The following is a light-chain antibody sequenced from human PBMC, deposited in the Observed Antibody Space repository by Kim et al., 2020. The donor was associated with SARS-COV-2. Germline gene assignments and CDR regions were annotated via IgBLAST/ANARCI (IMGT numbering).Light chain of an antibody. CDR3: QQSYSTPVWT. CDR1: QNIRSY. J-gene: IGKJ1*01. Sequence: SVGERFTTTCRASQNIRSYLNWYQQKPGNAPDLLIYAATRLQSGVPLRFSGSDSGTEFTFTITSLQPEDFATYYCQQSYSTPVWTFGQGTKVDIK. CDR2: AAT. V-gene: IGKV1-39*01.